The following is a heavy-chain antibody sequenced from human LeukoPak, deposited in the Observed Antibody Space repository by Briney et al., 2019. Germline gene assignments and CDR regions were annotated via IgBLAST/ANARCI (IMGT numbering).Heavy chain of an antibody. J-gene: IGHJ4*02. CDR1: GFTFSNYA. Sequence: GGSLRLSCAGSGFTFSNYAMNWVRQALGKGLEWVSSISESGSNTDYADSVKGRFTISRDNSKNTLYLQMNSLRAEDTAIYYCARQWLVNGWGQGTLVTVSS. CDR2: ISESGSNT. D-gene: IGHD6-19*01. CDR3: ARQWLVNG. V-gene: IGHV3-23*01.